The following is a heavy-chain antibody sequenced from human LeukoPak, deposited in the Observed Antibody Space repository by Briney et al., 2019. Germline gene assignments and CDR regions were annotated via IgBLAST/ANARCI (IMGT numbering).Heavy chain of an antibody. D-gene: IGHD3-3*01. Sequence: PGRSLRLSCAASGFTFSSYGMHWVRQAPGKGLEWVAVIWYDGSNKYYADSVKGRFTISRDNSTNTLYLQMNSLRAEDTAVYYCARDRITIFGVVRISSWFDPWGQGTLVTVSS. CDR2: IWYDGSNK. CDR3: ARDRITIFGVVRISSWFDP. J-gene: IGHJ5*02. CDR1: GFTFSSYG. V-gene: IGHV3-33*01.